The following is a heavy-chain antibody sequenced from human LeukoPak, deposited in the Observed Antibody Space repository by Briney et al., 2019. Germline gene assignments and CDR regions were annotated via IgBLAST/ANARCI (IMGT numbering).Heavy chain of an antibody. CDR3: AREGLGELTLDY. J-gene: IGHJ4*02. V-gene: IGHV1-18*01. CDR1: GYTFSTYG. D-gene: IGHD3-16*01. CDR2: ISTSNGDT. Sequence: ASVKVSCKASGYTFSTYGISWVRQAPGQGLEWMGWISTSNGDTKYAQKLQGRVTMTTDTSTSTAYMELRNLRSDDTAVYYCAREGLGELTLDYWDQGTLVTVSS.